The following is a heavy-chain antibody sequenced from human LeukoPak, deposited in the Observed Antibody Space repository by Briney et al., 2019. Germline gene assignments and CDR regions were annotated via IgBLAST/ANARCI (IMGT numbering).Heavy chain of an antibody. CDR2: ISGSGGST. D-gene: IGHD1-7*01. V-gene: IGHV3-23*01. J-gene: IGHJ4*02. CDR3: AKVYWNYRGSDY. Sequence: GGSLRLSCAASGFTFSSYAMSWVRQAPGKGLEWVSAISGSGGSTYYADSAKGRFTISRDNSKNTLYLQMNSLRAEDTAVYYCAKVYWNYRGSDYWGQGTLVTVSS. CDR1: GFTFSSYA.